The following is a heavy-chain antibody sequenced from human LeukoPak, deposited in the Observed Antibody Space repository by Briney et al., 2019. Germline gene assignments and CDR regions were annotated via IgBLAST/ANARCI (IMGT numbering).Heavy chain of an antibody. CDR3: AKIAAAALVY. CDR2: IYYSGST. Sequence: SETLSLTCTVSGGSISSYYWSWIRQPPGKGLEWIGYIYYSGSTSYNPSLKSRVTISVDTSKNQFSLKLSSVTAADTAVYYCAKIAAAALVYWGQGTPVTVSS. CDR1: GGSISSYY. J-gene: IGHJ4*02. V-gene: IGHV4-59*08. D-gene: IGHD6-13*01.